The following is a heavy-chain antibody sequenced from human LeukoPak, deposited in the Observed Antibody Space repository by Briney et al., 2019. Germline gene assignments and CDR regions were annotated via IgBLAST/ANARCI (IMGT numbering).Heavy chain of an antibody. V-gene: IGHV3-30-3*01. Sequence: GGSLRLSCAASGFTFSSYAMHWVRQAPGKGLEWVAVISYDGSNEYYADSVKGRFTISRDNSKNTLYLQMNSLRAEDTAVYYCARDPAPSGSYCFDYWGQGTLVTVSS. CDR2: ISYDGSNE. CDR3: ARDPAPSGSYCFDY. CDR1: GFTFSSYA. J-gene: IGHJ4*02. D-gene: IGHD1-26*01.